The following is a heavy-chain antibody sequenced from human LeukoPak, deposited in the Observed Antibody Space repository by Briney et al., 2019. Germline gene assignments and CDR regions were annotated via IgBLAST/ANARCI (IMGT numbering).Heavy chain of an antibody. CDR2: IYSGGST. J-gene: IGHJ5*02. D-gene: IGHD6-13*01. CDR1: GFTVSSNY. V-gene: IGHV3-66*01. CDR3: ARGRSSSWYYGWFDP. Sequence: PGRSLRLSCAASGFTVSSNYMSWVRQAPGKGLEWVSVIYSGGSTYYADSVKGRFTISRDNSKNTLYLQMNSLRAEDTAVYYCARGRSSSWYYGWFDPWGQGTLVTVSS.